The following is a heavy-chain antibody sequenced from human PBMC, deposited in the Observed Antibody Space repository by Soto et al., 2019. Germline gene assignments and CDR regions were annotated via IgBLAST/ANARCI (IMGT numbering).Heavy chain of an antibody. Sequence: PSETLSLTCTVSGGSISSGDYYWSWIRQPPGKGLEWIGYIYYSGSTYYNQSLKSRVTISVDTSKNQFSLKLSSVTAADTAVYYCASEDTAMVGFDYWGQGTLVTVSS. J-gene: IGHJ4*02. V-gene: IGHV4-30-4*01. D-gene: IGHD5-18*01. CDR2: IYYSGST. CDR3: ASEDTAMVGFDY. CDR1: GGSISSGDYY.